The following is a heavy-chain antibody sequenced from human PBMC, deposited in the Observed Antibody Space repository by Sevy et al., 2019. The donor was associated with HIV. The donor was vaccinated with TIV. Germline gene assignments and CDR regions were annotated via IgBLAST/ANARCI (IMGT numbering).Heavy chain of an antibody. CDR2: ISGSGGTT. CDR3: AKGSVYQSGGAFDI. Sequence: GGSLRLSCAASGFTFRSYAMTWVRQAPGKGLEWVSTISGSGGTTYFPDSLKGRFTISRDNSKNNLYLQMNSLIGEDTALYFCAKGSVYQSGGAFDIWGQGTMVNVSS. V-gene: IGHV3-23*01. D-gene: IGHD3-3*01. CDR1: GFTFRSYA. J-gene: IGHJ3*02.